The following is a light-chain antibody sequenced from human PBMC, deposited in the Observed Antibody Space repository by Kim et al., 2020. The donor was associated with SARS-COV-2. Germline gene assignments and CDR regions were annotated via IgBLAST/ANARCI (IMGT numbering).Light chain of an antibody. CDR2: GAS. CDR3: QQYNKWPT. CDR1: QTISIN. Sequence: LSVSPEERATLSCRASQTISINLAWYQQKPGQAPRLLIYGASTRATGVPARFSGSGSGTEFTLTVSSLQSEDFAVYYCQQYNKWPTFGGGTKLEI. V-gene: IGKV3-15*01. J-gene: IGKJ4*01.